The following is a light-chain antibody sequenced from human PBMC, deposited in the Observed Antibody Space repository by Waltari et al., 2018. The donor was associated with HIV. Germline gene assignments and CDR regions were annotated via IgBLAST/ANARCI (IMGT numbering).Light chain of an antibody. CDR2: GAS. CDR3: QHYDNLSRT. V-gene: IGKV3-15*01. J-gene: IGKJ1*01. Sequence: EVVVTQAPAALSVFPGRRGTGSCTPNQNVGKNVAWYQKKSGQSPRLLIYGASPRATGVPGRFGGRVSGTEFNLTIDSLQADDSAVYYGQHYDNLSRTFGAGTTVEVK. CDR1: QNVGKN.